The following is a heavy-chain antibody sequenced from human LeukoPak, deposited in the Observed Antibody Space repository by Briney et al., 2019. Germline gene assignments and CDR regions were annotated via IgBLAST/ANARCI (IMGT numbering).Heavy chain of an antibody. CDR3: ARDKGRGYSYGWDY. V-gene: IGHV3-48*02. D-gene: IGHD5-18*01. CDR1: GFNFSTYS. CDR2: ISVRGGDI. J-gene: IGHJ4*02. Sequence: GGSLRLSCAASGFNFSTYSMNWVRQAPVKGLEWVSYISVRGGDIYYADSVKGRFTVSRDNAKNSLYLQMHTLRDEDTAVYYCARDKGRGYSYGWDYWGQGTLVTVSS.